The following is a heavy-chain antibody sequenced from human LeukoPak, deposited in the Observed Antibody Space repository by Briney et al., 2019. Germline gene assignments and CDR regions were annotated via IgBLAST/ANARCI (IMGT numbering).Heavy chain of an antibody. CDR1: GFTFRNYA. V-gene: IGHV3-23*01. CDR2: ISGSGAGT. CDR3: VKDRGDGYRGFDY. D-gene: IGHD5-24*01. Sequence: GGSLRLSCAASGFTFRNYAISWVRQAPGKGLEWVSLISGSGAGTCYADSVKGRFTISRDNSKNTLYLQMNSLRAEDTAVYYCVKDRGDGYRGFDYWGQGTLVTVSS. J-gene: IGHJ4*02.